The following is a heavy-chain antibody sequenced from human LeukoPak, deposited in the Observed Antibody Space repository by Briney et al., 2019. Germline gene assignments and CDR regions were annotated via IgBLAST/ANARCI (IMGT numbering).Heavy chain of an antibody. CDR2: IRYDGSNK. J-gene: IGHJ4*02. CDR1: GFTFSSYG. V-gene: IGHV3-30*02. CDR3: AKDLKTYYYGSGLDY. Sequence: GGSLRLSCAASGFTFSSYGIHWVRQAPGKGLEWVAFIRYDGSNKYYADSVKGRFTISRDNSKNTLYLQMNSLRAEDTAVYYCAKDLKTYYYGSGLDYWGQGTLVTVSS. D-gene: IGHD3-10*01.